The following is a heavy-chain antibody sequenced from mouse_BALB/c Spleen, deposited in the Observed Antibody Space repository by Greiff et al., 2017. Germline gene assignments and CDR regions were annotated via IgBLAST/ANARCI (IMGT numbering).Heavy chain of an antibody. CDR2: INPGSGGT. CDR1: GYAFTNYL. CDR3: AREGVGWYFDV. Sequence: QVQLKESGAELVRPGTSVKVSCKASGYAFTNYLIEWVKQRPGQGLEWIGVINPGSGGTNYNEKFKGKATLTADKSSSTAYMQLSSLTSDDSAVYFCAREGVGWYFDVWGAGTTVTVSS. D-gene: IGHD1-1*02. V-gene: IGHV1-54*01. J-gene: IGHJ1*01.